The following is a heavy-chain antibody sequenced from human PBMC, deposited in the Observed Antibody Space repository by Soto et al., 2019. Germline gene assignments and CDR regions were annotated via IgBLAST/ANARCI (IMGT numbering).Heavy chain of an antibody. CDR2: INAGNGNT. D-gene: IGHD3-22*01. CDR1: GYTFTSYA. J-gene: IGHJ4*02. CDR3: ARKDYYDSSGYRRDFDY. V-gene: IGHV1-3*01. Sequence: VSVKVSCKASGYTFTSYAMHWVRQAPGQRLEWMGWINAGNGNTKYSQKFQGRVTITRDTSASTAYMELSSLRSDDTAVYYCARKDYYDSSGYRRDFDYWGQGTLVTVSS.